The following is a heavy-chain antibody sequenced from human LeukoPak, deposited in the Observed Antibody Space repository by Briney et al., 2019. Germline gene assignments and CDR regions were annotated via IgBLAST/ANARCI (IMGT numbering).Heavy chain of an antibody. J-gene: IGHJ4*02. D-gene: IGHD6-19*01. Sequence: GGSLRLSCAGSGFTFSSYSMNWVRQAPGKGLEWVSSISSSSSYIYYADSVKGRFTISRDNAKNSLYLQMNSLRAEDTAVYYCARDDEEWLIDYWGQGTLVTVSS. CDR3: ARDDEEWLIDY. CDR1: GFTFSSYS. V-gene: IGHV3-21*01. CDR2: ISSSSSYI.